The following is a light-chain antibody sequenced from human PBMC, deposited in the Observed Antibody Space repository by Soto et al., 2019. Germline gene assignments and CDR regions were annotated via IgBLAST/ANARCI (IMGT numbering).Light chain of an antibody. Sequence: QSVLTQPPSVSGAPGQRVTISCTGSSSNIGAGYDVHWYQQLPGTAPKLLIYGNSNRPSGVPDRFSGSKSGTSAFLAITGLQAEDEADYYCQSYDSSLSRYVFGTGTKVTVL. CDR2: GNS. J-gene: IGLJ1*01. CDR1: SSNIGAGYD. CDR3: QSYDSSLSRYV. V-gene: IGLV1-40*01.